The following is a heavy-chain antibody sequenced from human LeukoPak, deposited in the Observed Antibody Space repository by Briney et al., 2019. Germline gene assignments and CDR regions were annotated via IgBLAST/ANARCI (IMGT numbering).Heavy chain of an antibody. J-gene: IGHJ3*02. CDR1: GCTFRSHA. CDR2: ISGSGVST. Sequence: GGSLRLSCAASGCTFRSHAMSWVRQAPGKGLEWVSAISGSGVSTYYADSVKGRFTISRDNSKNTLYLQMNSLRAEDTAVYYCAKSLAHDAFDIWGQGTMVTVSS. V-gene: IGHV3-23*01. CDR3: AKSLAHDAFDI.